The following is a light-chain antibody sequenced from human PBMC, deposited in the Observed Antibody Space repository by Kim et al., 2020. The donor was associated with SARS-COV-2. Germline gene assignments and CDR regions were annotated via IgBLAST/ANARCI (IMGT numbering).Light chain of an antibody. CDR1: QSVIST. CDR3: QQYNKWPYT. CDR2: GPS. V-gene: IGKV3-15*01. J-gene: IGKJ2*01. Sequence: SVSPGDRATLSCRAGQSVISTLAWYQQKPGQAPRLLIYGPSTRATGIPARFSGSGSGTEFTLTISSLQSEDFAFYYCQQYNKWPYTFGQGTKLEI.